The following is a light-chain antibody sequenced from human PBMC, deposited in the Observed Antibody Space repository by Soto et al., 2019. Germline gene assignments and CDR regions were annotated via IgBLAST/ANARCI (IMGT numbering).Light chain of an antibody. CDR1: RSDVGGYNY. J-gene: IGLJ2*01. Sequence: QSALTQPASVSGSPGQSITISCTGTRSDVGGYNYVSWYQQHPGKAPKLMIYDVSNRPSGVSNRFSGSKSGNTASLTISGLQAEDEADYYCSSYTSSSTVLFGGGTQLT. CDR3: SSYTSSSTVL. V-gene: IGLV2-14*03. CDR2: DVS.